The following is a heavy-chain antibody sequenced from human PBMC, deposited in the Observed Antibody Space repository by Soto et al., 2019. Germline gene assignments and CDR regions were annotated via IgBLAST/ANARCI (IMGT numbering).Heavy chain of an antibody. CDR3: ARESVDIVATFFDY. Sequence: SETLSLTCAVYGGSFSGYYWSWIRQPPGKGLEWIGEINHSGSTNYSPSLKSRVTISVDTSKNQFSLKLSSVTAADTAVYYCARESVDIVATFFDYWGQGTLVTVSS. J-gene: IGHJ4*02. V-gene: IGHV4-34*01. CDR2: INHSGST. D-gene: IGHD5-12*01. CDR1: GGSFSGYY.